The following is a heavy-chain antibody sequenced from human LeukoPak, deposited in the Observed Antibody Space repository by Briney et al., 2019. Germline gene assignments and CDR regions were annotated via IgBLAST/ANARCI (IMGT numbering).Heavy chain of an antibody. V-gene: IGHV4-34*09. D-gene: IGHD3-9*01. CDR1: GGSFSGYY. J-gene: IGHJ4*02. CDR2: INHSGST. CDR3: ARDRPGYSMRYFDY. Sequence: SETLSLTCAVYGGSFSGYYWSWIRQPPGKGLEWIGEINHSGSTNYNPSLKSRVTISVDTSKNQFSLKLSSVTAADTAVYYCARDRPGYSMRYFDYWGQGTLVTVSS.